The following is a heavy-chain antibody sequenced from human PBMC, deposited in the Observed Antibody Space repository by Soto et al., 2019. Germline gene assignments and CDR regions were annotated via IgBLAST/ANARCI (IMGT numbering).Heavy chain of an antibody. CDR3: ARGLFGRVHYFMDV. CDR1: GYPFTSYY. D-gene: IGHD3-10*01. J-gene: IGHJ6*03. V-gene: IGHV1-46*03. Sequence: QVQLVQSRAEVKKPGASVKVSCKASGYPFTSYYMHWVRQAPGQGLEWMGVINPSDGSTKYAQKFQGRVTMTRDTSTTTVYMELISLRSEDTAVYYCARGLFGRVHYFMDVWGKGTTVTVSS. CDR2: INPSDGST.